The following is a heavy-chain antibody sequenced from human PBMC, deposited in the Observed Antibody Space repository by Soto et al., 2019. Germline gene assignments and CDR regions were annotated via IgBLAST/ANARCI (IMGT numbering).Heavy chain of an antibody. Sequence: GGSLRLSCVASGFTFSNYAMNWVRQAPGKGLEWVSYISSSSSTIYYADYVKGRFTISRDNAKYSLYLQMNSLRAEGTAVYYCAREYCSSTSCLNWFDPWGQGTLVTVSS. J-gene: IGHJ5*02. D-gene: IGHD2-2*01. CDR3: AREYCSSTSCLNWFDP. V-gene: IGHV3-48*01. CDR2: ISSSSSTI. CDR1: GFTFSNYA.